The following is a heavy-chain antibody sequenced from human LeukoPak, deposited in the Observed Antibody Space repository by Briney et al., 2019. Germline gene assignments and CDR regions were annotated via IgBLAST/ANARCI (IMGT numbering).Heavy chain of an antibody. Sequence: GGSLRLSCSASGLTFSRCAMHWVRQGPGKGLEYVSGINDYGSRTHYGDSAKGRFIISRDDSRNTVFLHMNSLRGDDTALYYCVKDLSGSYTFDYWGQGILVTVSS. CDR1: GLTFSRCA. J-gene: IGHJ4*02. CDR2: INDYGSRT. D-gene: IGHD1-26*01. V-gene: IGHV3-64D*09. CDR3: VKDLSGSYTFDY.